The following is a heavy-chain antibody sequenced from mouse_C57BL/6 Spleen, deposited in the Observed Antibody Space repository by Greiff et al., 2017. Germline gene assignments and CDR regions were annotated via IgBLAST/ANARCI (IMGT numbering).Heavy chain of an antibody. CDR3: ARGDSNYDY. V-gene: IGHV1-61*01. CDR1: GYTFTSYW. CDR2: IYPSDSET. Sequence: QVHVKQPGAELVRPGSSVKLSCKASGYTFTSYWMDWVKQRPGQGLEWIGNIYPSDSETHYNQKFKDKATLTVDKSSSTAYMQLSSLTSEDSAVYYCARGDSNYDYWGQGTTLTVSS. J-gene: IGHJ2*01. D-gene: IGHD2-5*01.